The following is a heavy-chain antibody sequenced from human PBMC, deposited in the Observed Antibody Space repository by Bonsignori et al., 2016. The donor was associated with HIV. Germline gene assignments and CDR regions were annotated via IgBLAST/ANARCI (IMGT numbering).Heavy chain of an antibody. J-gene: IGHJ4*02. D-gene: IGHD5-12*01. Sequence: VRQAPGKGLEWVSSISSSSSYIYYADSVKGRFTISRDNAKNSLYLQMNSLRAEDTAVYYCARVATKLSYYFDYWGQGTLVTVSS. V-gene: IGHV3-21*01. CDR3: ARVATKLSYYFDY. CDR2: ISSSSSYI.